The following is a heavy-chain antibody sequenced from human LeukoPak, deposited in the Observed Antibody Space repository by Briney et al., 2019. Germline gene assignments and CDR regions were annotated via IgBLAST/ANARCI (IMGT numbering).Heavy chain of an antibody. Sequence: ASVKVSCKASGYTFTSYAMHWVRQAPGQRLEWMGWINAGNGNTKYSQKFQGRVTITRDTSASTAYMELSSLRSEDTAVYYCARRGGGYSYGYYYGMDVWGQGTTVTVSS. D-gene: IGHD5-18*01. CDR3: ARRGGGYSYGYYYGMDV. CDR1: GYTFTSYA. J-gene: IGHJ6*02. CDR2: INAGNGNT. V-gene: IGHV1-3*01.